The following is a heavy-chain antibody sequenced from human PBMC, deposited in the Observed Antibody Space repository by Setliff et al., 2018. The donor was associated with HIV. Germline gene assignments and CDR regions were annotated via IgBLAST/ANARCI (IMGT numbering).Heavy chain of an antibody. J-gene: IGHJ3*01. CDR2: IIPIFKSA. Sequence: ASVKVSCKVSGDTFNNYGLNWVRQAPGQGLEWMGGIIPIFKSADYAQKFQGRVTITTDESTSTAYMDLNSLKSEDTAIYYCARTSGDAYNYEGAFDVWGQGTLVTVS. CDR1: GDTFNNYG. CDR3: ARTSGDAYNYEGAFDV. D-gene: IGHD5-12*01. V-gene: IGHV1-69*05.